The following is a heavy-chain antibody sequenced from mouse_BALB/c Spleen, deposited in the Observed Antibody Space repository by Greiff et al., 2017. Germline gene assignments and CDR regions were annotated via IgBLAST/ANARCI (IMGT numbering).Heavy chain of an antibody. D-gene: IGHD2-2*01. CDR1: GFTFSSYA. Sequence: EVQGVESGGGLVKPGGSLKLSCAASGFTFSSYAMSWVRQTPEKRLEWVASISSGGSTYYPDSVKGRFTISRDNARNILYLQMSSLRSEDTAMYYCAREGGLEVFDYWGQGTTLTVSS. J-gene: IGHJ2*01. CDR2: ISSGGST. CDR3: AREGGLEVFDY. V-gene: IGHV5-6-5*01.